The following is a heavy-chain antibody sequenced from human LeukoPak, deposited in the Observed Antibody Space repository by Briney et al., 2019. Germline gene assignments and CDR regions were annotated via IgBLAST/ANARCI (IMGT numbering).Heavy chain of an antibody. Sequence: GGSLRLSCAASGFTFDNYAMNWVRQAPGKGLEWVSYIRGGGGATRYSDSVKDRFTISRDNSKNTLYLQMNSLRAEDTAIYYCAKCSASYYNDAFDIWGRGTMVTVSS. D-gene: IGHD3-10*01. V-gene: IGHV3-23*01. CDR3: AKCSASYYNDAFDI. J-gene: IGHJ3*02. CDR2: IRGGGGAT. CDR1: GFTFDNYA.